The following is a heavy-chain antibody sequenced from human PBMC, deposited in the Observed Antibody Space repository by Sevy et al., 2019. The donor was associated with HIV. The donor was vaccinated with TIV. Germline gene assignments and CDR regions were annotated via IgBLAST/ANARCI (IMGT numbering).Heavy chain of an antibody. CDR1: GFTFSDYY. CDR2: ISSSGSTI. J-gene: IGHJ4*02. V-gene: IGHV3-11*01. CDR3: ARDRDGYSRATFDY. D-gene: IGHD2-15*01. Sequence: GGSLRLSCAASGFTFSDYYMSWIRQAPGKGLEWVSYISSSGSTIYYADSVKGRFTISRDNAKNSLYLQMNSLRAEDTAVHYCARDRDGYSRATFDYWGQGTLVTVSS.